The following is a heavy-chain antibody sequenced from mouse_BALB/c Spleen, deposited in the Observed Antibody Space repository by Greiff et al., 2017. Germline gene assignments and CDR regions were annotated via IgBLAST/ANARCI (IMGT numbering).Heavy chain of an antibody. J-gene: IGHJ2*01. Sequence: QVQLQQSGAELARPGASVKLSCKASGYTFTSYWMQWVKQRPGQGLEWIGAIYPGDGDTRYTQKFKGKATLTADKSSSTAYMQLSSLASEDSAVYYCARRDRYFDYWGQGTTLTVSS. CDR1: GYTFTSYW. CDR3: ARRDRYFDY. V-gene: IGHV1-87*01. CDR2: IYPGDGDT. D-gene: IGHD3-3*01.